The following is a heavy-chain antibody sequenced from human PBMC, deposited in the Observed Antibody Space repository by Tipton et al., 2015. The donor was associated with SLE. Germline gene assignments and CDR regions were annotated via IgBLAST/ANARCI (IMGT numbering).Heavy chain of an antibody. CDR3: ARGPYYYDSSGPGYFDL. J-gene: IGHJ2*01. CDR2: INTISTSR. D-gene: IGHD3-22*01. V-gene: IGHV3-11*06. Sequence: GSLRLSCAASGFTFTDSYMTWIRQAPGKGLEWVSYINTISTSRHYADSVKGRFTISRDNAKNSLYLQMNSLRAEDTAVYYCARGPYYYDSSGPGYFDLWGRGTLVTVSS. CDR1: GFTFTDSY.